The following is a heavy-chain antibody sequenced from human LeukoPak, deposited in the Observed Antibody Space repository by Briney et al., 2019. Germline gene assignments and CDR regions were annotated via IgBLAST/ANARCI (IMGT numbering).Heavy chain of an antibody. D-gene: IGHD6-13*01. CDR3: TTDLKSGIAAATELFDY. CDR1: GFTFSNAW. V-gene: IGHV3-15*01. J-gene: IGHJ4*02. CDR2: IKSKTDGGTT. Sequence: GGSLRLSCAASGFTFSNAWMSGLRQAPGKGLEWVGRIKSKTDGGTTDYAAPVKGRFTISRDDSKNTLYLQMNSLKTEDTAVYYCTTDLKSGIAAATELFDYWGQGTLVTVSS.